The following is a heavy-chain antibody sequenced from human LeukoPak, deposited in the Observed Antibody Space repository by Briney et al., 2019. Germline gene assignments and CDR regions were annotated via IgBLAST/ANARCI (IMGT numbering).Heavy chain of an antibody. CDR1: GGSISSYY. J-gene: IGHJ4*02. Sequence: SETLSLTCTVSGGSISSYYWSWIRQPPGKGLEWIGYIYYSGSTNYNPSPTSRVTISVETSKNQFSLKLSSVTAADTAVYYCARVIAAAYLDYWGQGTLVTVSS. CDR2: IYYSGST. D-gene: IGHD6-13*01. CDR3: ARVIAAAYLDY. V-gene: IGHV4-59*01.